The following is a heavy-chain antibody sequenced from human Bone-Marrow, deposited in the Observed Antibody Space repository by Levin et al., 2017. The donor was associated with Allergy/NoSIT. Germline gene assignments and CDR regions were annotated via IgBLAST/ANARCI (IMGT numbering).Heavy chain of an antibody. J-gene: IGHJ6*03. CDR3: ARDRLASLYCYSMDV. CDR2: IYTTGST. V-gene: IGHV4-61*02. Sequence: SQTLSLTCSVSGGSISSGRYYFTWVRQSAGKGLEWIGRIYTTGSTNYNPSLESRVTISRDTFKKEVYLTLSSVTAADTAVYYCARDRLASLYCYSMDVWGRGTTVIVSS. CDR1: GGSISSGRYY. D-gene: IGHD2-15*01.